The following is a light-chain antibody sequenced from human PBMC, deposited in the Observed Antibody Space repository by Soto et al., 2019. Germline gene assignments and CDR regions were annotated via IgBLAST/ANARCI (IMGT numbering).Light chain of an antibody. CDR2: GVS. Sequence: DTVMTQSPATLSVSPGETATLSCRASESVGSHLAWYQQKPGQAPRLLIYGVSTRATGIPARFRGSGSETDFTLTISSLQSEDFAVYYCQQYDNWPLWTFGQGTKVEI. J-gene: IGKJ1*01. V-gene: IGKV3-15*01. CDR1: ESVGSH. CDR3: QQYDNWPLWT.